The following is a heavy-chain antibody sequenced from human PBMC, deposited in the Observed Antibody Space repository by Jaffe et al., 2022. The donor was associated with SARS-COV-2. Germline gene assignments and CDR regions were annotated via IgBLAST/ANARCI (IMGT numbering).Heavy chain of an antibody. CDR2: IWYDGSNK. CDR3: ARALSGSYAIDY. Sequence: QVQLVESGGGVVQPGRSLRLSCVASGFTFSSYGMHWVRQAPGKGLEWVAVIWYDGSNKYYVDSVKGRFIISRDNSKNTLYLQMNSLRAEDTAVYNCARALSGSYAIDYWGQGTLVTVSS. J-gene: IGHJ4*02. CDR1: GFTFSSYG. D-gene: IGHD1-26*01. V-gene: IGHV3-33*01.